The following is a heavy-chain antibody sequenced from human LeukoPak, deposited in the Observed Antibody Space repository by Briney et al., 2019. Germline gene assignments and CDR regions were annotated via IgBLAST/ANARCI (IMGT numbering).Heavy chain of an antibody. CDR1: GYTFTSYD. D-gene: IGHD6-6*01. J-gene: IGHJ6*02. V-gene: IGHV1-8*01. CDR3: ARAISSSSSNDDYYYGMDV. Sequence: VASVKVSCKASGYTFTSYDINWMRQATGQGLEWMGWMNPNSGNTGYAQKFQGRVTMTRNTSISTAYMELSSLRSEDTAVYYCARAISSSSSNDDYYYGMDVWGQGTTVTVSS. CDR2: MNPNSGNT.